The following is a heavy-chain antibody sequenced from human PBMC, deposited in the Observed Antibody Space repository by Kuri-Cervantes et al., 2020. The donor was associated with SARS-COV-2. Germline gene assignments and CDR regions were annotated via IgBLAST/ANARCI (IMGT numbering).Heavy chain of an antibody. Sequence: ETLSLTGTVSGGSISSSSYYWGWIHQPPGKGLEWIGSIYYSGSTYYNPSLNSRVTISVDTSKNQFSLKLSSVTAADTAVYYCARRLRGASSGWSQRSQYYYYYGMDVWGQGTTVTVSS. D-gene: IGHD6-19*01. CDR1: GGSISSSSYY. J-gene: IGHJ6*02. CDR3: ARRLRGASSGWSQRSQYYYYYGMDV. V-gene: IGHV4-39*01. CDR2: IYYSGST.